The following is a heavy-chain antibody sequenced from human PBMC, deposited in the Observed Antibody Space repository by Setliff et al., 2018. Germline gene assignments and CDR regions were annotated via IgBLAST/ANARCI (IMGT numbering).Heavy chain of an antibody. J-gene: IGHJ4*02. V-gene: IGHV3-33*06. CDR3: AKRGVCTGGSCYESY. Sequence: LRLSCAASGFTFSSYRMHWVRQAPGKGLEWVAVIWDDGGNKYHADSVKGRFTISRDNSKNTLYLQMNSLRAEDTAVYYCAKRGVCTGGSCYESYWGQGALVTVSS. CDR1: GFTFSSYR. D-gene: IGHD2-15*01. CDR2: IWDDGGNK.